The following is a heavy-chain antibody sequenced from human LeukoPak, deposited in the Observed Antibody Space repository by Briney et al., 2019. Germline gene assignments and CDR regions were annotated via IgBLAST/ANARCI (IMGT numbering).Heavy chain of an antibody. J-gene: IGHJ6*03. CDR2: IRSKANSYAT. V-gene: IGHV3-73*01. D-gene: IGHD3-3*01. CDR3: TRHYDFWSGYYTSDYYYYMDV. Sequence: GGSLRLSCAASGFTFSGSATHWVRQASGKGLEWVGRIRSKANSYATAYAASVKGRFTISRDDSKNTAYLQMNSLKTEDTAVYYCTRHYDFWSGYYTSDYYYYMDVWGKGTTVTVSS. CDR1: GFTFSGSA.